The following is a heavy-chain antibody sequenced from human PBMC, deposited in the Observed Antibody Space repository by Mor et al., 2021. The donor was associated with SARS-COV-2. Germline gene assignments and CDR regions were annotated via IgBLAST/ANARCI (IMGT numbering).Heavy chain of an antibody. D-gene: IGHD6-19*01. V-gene: IGHV1-69*01. CDR3: ARGSSSSGWFIFDP. J-gene: IGHJ5*02. Sequence: QKFQGRVTITADESTSTAYMELSSLRSEDTAVYYCARGSSSSGWFIFDPWGQGTLVTVSS.